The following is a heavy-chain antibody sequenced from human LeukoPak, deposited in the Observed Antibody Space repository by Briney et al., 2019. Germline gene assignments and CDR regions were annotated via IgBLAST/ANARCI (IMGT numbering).Heavy chain of an antibody. Sequence: SETLSLTCTVSGGSISSYYWSWIRQPPGKGLEWIGYIYYSGSTNCNPSLKSRVTISVDTSKNQFSLKLSSVTAADTAVYYCAWSSSWYGMDVWGQGTTVTVSS. J-gene: IGHJ6*02. D-gene: IGHD6-13*01. CDR3: AWSSSWYGMDV. CDR1: GGSISSYY. CDR2: IYYSGST. V-gene: IGHV4-59*08.